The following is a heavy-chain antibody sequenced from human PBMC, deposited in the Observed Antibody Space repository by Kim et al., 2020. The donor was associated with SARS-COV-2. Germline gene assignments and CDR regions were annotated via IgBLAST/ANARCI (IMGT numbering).Heavy chain of an antibody. V-gene: IGHV4-39*01. D-gene: IGHD2-15*01. CDR1: GGSISSSSYY. CDR2: IYYSGST. Sequence: SETLSLTCTVSGGSISSSSYYWGWIRQPPGKGLEWIGSIYYSGSTYYNPSLKSRVTISVDTSKNQFSLKLSSVTAADTAVYYCARAPTPSSQYCSGGSCFERWGQGTLVTVSS. J-gene: IGHJ4*02. CDR3: ARAPTPSSQYCSGGSCFER.